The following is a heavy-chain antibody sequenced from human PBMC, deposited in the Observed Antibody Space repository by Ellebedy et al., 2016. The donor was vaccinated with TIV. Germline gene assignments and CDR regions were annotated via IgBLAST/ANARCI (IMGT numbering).Heavy chain of an antibody. Sequence: SETLSLXCAVYGGSFSGYYWSWIRQPPGKGLEWIGEINHSGSTNYNPSLKSRVTISVDTSKNQFSLKLSSVTAADTAVYYCARAPGYCSSTSCAFDYWGQGTLVTVSS. CDR1: GGSFSGYY. CDR3: ARAPGYCSSTSCAFDY. D-gene: IGHD2-2*01. V-gene: IGHV4-34*01. CDR2: INHSGST. J-gene: IGHJ4*02.